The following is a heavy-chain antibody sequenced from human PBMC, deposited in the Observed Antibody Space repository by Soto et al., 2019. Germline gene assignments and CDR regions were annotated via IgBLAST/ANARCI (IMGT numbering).Heavy chain of an antibody. CDR2: ISAYNGNT. D-gene: IGHD3-10*01. J-gene: IGHJ3*02. CDR3: ARVAGSYITGEGAFDI. CDR1: GYTFTNYG. V-gene: IGHV1-18*04. Sequence: QVQLVQSGAEVKKPGASVKVSCKASGYTFTNYGISWVRQAPGQGLEWMGWISAYNGNTNYAQKLQGRVTMTTDTSTSTAYMEVRSLTSDDPAVYYCARVAGSYITGEGAFDIWGQGTMVTVSS.